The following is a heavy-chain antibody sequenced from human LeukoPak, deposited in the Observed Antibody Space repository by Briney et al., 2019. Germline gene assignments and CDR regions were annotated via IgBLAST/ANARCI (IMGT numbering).Heavy chain of an antibody. CDR3: ATSLVSSYYYYYGMDV. V-gene: IGHV1-69*13. CDR1: GGTFSSYA. D-gene: IGHD6-6*01. J-gene: IGHJ6*02. Sequence: PVKVSCKASGGTFSSYAISWVRQAPGQGLEWMGGIIPIFGTANYAQKFQGRVTITADESTSTAYMELSSLRSEDTAVYYCATSLVSSYYYYYGMDVWGQGTTVTVSS. CDR2: IIPIFGTA.